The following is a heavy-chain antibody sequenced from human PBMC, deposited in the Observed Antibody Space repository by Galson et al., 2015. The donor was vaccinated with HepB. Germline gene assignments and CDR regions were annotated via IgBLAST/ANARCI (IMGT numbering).Heavy chain of an antibody. CDR3: GSGLSTSFIDY. CDR2: ISRSSTYI. D-gene: IGHD6-6*01. V-gene: IGHV3-21*01. J-gene: IGHJ4*02. CDR1: GLSFSNYS. Sequence: SLRLSCAASGLSFSNYSMYWVRQAPGRGLEWLSSISRSSTYIYDADSVKGRFTISRDNAKNSPYLQMSSLRAEDTAIYYCGSGLSTSFIDYWGQGILVTVSS.